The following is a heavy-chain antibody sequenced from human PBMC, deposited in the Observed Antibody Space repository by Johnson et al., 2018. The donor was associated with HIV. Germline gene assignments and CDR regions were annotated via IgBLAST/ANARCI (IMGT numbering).Heavy chain of an antibody. J-gene: IGHJ3*02. CDR1: GFTFSSYA. CDR3: AKDGDLTGTDAFDI. V-gene: IGHV3-30*04. CDR2: ISYDGSDK. Sequence: QVQLVESGGGVVQPGRSLRLSCAASGFTFSSYAMHWVRQAPAKGLEWVAVISYDGSDKYYAASVKGRFTIARYNAKNSLYLQMNSLRAEDTALYYCAKDGDLTGTDAFDIWGQGTMVTVSS. D-gene: IGHD1/OR15-1a*01.